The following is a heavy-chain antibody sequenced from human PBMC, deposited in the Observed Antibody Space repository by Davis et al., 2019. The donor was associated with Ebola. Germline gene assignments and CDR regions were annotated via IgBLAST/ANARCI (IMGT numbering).Heavy chain of an antibody. V-gene: IGHV3-23*01. Sequence: PSETLSLTCAASGFVFSSYVMSWVRRAPGKGLEWVSTLGTSADTYYADSVKGRFTISRDNSKNTLYLQMNGLRVEDTAIYYCAKDTSNIWFDIWGQGTNVTVSS. J-gene: IGHJ3*02. D-gene: IGHD1-26*01. CDR1: GFVFSSYV. CDR3: AKDTSNIWFDI. CDR2: LGTSADT.